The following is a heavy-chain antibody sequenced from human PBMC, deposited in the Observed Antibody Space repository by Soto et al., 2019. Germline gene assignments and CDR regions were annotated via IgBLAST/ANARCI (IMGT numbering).Heavy chain of an antibody. D-gene: IGHD6-19*01. J-gene: IGHJ4*02. V-gene: IGHV3-21*01. CDR3: ARDRDSSGWPLDS. Sequence: EVQLVESGGGLVKPGGSLRLSCAASGFTFSSYSMNWVRQAPGKGLEWVSSITSNSVFIYYADSVKGRFTISRDNAKNSVYLQMNSLRAEDTAVYYCARDRDSSGWPLDSWGQGTLVTVSS. CDR1: GFTFSSYS. CDR2: ITSNSVFI.